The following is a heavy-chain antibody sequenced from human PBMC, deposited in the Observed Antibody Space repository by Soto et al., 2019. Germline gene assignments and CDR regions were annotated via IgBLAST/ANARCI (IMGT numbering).Heavy chain of an antibody. CDR3: AKYYYDSSGYYSDYYYGMDV. Sequence: GASVKVSCKASGGTFSSYAISWVRQAPGQGLEWMGGIIPIFGTANYAQKFQGRVTITADESTSTAYMELSSLRSEDTAVHYCAKYYYDSSGYYSDYYYGMDVWGQGTTVTVSS. CDR2: IIPIFGTA. CDR1: GGTFSSYA. V-gene: IGHV1-69*13. D-gene: IGHD3-22*01. J-gene: IGHJ6*02.